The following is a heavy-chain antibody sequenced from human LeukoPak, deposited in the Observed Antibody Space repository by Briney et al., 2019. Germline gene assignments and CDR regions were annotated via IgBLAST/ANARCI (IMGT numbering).Heavy chain of an antibody. CDR3: ARRYCSDGSCYSSLDF. CDR2: IYSSGST. Sequence: SETLSLTCTVSGGSVRSGSYYWSWIRQPPGKGLEWIGYIYSSGSTTYNPSLKSRVTISVDTSKNQFSLKLSSVTAADTAVYYCARRYCSDGSCYSSLDFWGQGTLVTVSS. J-gene: IGHJ4*02. V-gene: IGHV4-61*01. D-gene: IGHD2-15*01. CDR1: GGSVRSGSYY.